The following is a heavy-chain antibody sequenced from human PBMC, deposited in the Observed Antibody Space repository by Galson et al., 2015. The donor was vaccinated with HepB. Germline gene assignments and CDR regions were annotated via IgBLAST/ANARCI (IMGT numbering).Heavy chain of an antibody. CDR2: ISSDGSDK. D-gene: IGHD3-16*01. V-gene: IGHV3-30*18. CDR1: GFTFSTYG. J-gene: IGHJ1*01. CDR3: AQEWGYFRH. Sequence: SLRLSCAASGFTFSTYGMHWVRQAPGKGLEWVAVISSDGSDKLYVDSLKGRFTISRDNSKNTLYLQMNSLRAEDTAVYCCAQEWGYFRHWGQGTLVSVSS.